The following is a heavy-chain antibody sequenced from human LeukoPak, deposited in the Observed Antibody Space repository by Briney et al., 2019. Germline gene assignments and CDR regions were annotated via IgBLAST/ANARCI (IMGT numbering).Heavy chain of an antibody. Sequence: GASVKVSCKASGYTFTSYYMHWVRQAPGQGLEWMGIINPSGGSTSYAQKFQGRVTMTRDMSTSTVYMELSSLRSEDTAVYYCARPVASADAGANWFDPWGQGTLVTVSS. CDR1: GYTFTSYY. D-gene: IGHD2-2*01. V-gene: IGHV1-46*01. J-gene: IGHJ5*02. CDR3: ARPVASADAGANWFDP. CDR2: INPSGGST.